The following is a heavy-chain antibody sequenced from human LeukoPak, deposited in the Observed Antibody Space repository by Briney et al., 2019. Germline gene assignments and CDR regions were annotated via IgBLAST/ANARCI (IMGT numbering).Heavy chain of an antibody. CDR3: AKDRGLGYYGSGRNWFDP. V-gene: IGHV3-23*01. J-gene: IGHJ5*02. CDR2: ISGSGGST. Sequence: GGSLRLSCAASGFTFSSYAMSWVRQAPGKGLEWVSAISGSGGSTYYADSVKGRFTISRDNSKNTLYLQMNSLRAEDTAVYYCAKDRGLGYYGSGRNWFDPWGQGTLVTVSS. CDR1: GFTFSSYA. D-gene: IGHD3-10*01.